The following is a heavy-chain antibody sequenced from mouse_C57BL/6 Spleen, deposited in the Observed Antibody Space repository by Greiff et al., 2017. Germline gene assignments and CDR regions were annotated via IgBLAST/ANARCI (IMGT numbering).Heavy chain of an antibody. Sequence: DVMLVESGGDLVKPGGSLKLSCAASGFTFSSYGMSWVRQTPDKRLEWVATISSGGSYTYYPDSVKGRFTISRDNAKNTLYLQMSSLKSEDTAMYYGARHPITTVVEDWYFDVWGTGTTVTVSS. CDR1: GFTFSSYG. V-gene: IGHV5-6*02. J-gene: IGHJ1*03. CDR2: ISSGGSYT. D-gene: IGHD1-1*01. CDR3: ARHPITTVVEDWYFDV.